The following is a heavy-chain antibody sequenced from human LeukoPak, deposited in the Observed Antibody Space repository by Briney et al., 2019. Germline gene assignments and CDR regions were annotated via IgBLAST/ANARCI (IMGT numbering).Heavy chain of an antibody. Sequence: GGSLRLSCAASGFTFSSYAMSWVRQAPGKGLEWVSGISGSGGSTYYADSVKGRFTISRDNSKNTLYLQVNSLRAEDTAVYYCARAFSSSWAPDAFDIWGQGTMVTVSS. D-gene: IGHD6-13*01. CDR2: ISGSGGST. V-gene: IGHV3-23*01. CDR1: GFTFSSYA. CDR3: ARAFSSSWAPDAFDI. J-gene: IGHJ3*02.